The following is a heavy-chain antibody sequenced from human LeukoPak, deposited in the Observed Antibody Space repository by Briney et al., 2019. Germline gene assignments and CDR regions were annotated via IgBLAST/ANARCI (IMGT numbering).Heavy chain of an antibody. D-gene: IGHD3-16*01. CDR2: IYYSGST. CDR1: GGSISSGGYY. CDR3: ARFGSLREPIHDY. V-gene: IGHV4-31*03. Sequence: SQTLSLTCTVSGGSISSGGYYWSWIRQHPGKGLEWIGYIYYSGSTYYNPSLKSRVTISVDTSKNQFSLNLSSVTAADTAVYYCARFGSLREPIHDYWGQGTLVTVSS. J-gene: IGHJ4*02.